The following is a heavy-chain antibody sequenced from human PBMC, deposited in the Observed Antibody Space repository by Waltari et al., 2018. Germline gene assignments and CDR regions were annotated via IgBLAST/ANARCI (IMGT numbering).Heavy chain of an antibody. CDR3: ARGVEYSSSGNFDY. D-gene: IGHD6-6*01. J-gene: IGHJ4*02. V-gene: IGHV1-69*01. Sequence: QVQLVQSGAEVKKPGSSVKVSCKASGGTFSSYAISWVRQAPEQGLEWMGGCSPIFGTANYAQKFQGRATITAEESTSTAYMELSSLRSEDTAVYYCARGVEYSSSGNFDYWGQGTLVTVSS. CDR1: GGTFSSYA. CDR2: CSPIFGTA.